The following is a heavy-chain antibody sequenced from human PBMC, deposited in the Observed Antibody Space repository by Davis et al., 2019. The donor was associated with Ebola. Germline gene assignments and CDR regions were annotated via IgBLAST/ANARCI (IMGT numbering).Heavy chain of an antibody. J-gene: IGHJ4*02. CDR3: ARDSSSSQYFDY. Sequence: GESLKISCAASGFTFSSYAMHWVRQAPGKGLEWVAVISYDGSNKYYADSVKGRFTISRDNSKNTLYLQMNSLRAEDTAVYYCARDSSSSQYFDYWGQGTLVTVSS. D-gene: IGHD6-6*01. V-gene: IGHV3-30-3*01. CDR1: GFTFSSYA. CDR2: ISYDGSNK.